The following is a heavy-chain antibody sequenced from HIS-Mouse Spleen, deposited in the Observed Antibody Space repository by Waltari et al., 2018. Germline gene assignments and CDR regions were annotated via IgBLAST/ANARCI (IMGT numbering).Heavy chain of an antibody. Sequence: QLQLQESGPGLVKPSETLSLTCTVSGGSISSSSYYWGWIRQPPGKGLELIGSIYYSGGTSDNPSLKSRVTLSVDTSKNQFSLKLSSVTAADTAVYYCARESPAAAGLGRYFDYWGQGTLVTVSS. CDR3: ARESPAAAGLGRYFDY. V-gene: IGHV4-39*07. CDR2: IYYSGGT. CDR1: GGSISSSSYY. D-gene: IGHD6-13*01. J-gene: IGHJ4*02.